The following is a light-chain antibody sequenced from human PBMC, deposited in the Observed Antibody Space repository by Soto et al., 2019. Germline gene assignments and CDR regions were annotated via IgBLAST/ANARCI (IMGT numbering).Light chain of an antibody. J-gene: IGKJ4*01. Sequence: DIVLTQYPGTLSVSPGNRGTISCRASQSFGSNLAWYQHKPGQAPSLLIYDASTRATGVPATFSGSGSGTDFTLTSSSLQSDDFAIYYYQHYNMWPHMLSFGGGTKGDI. CDR2: DAS. CDR1: QSFGSN. CDR3: QHYNMWPHMLS. V-gene: IGKV3-15*01.